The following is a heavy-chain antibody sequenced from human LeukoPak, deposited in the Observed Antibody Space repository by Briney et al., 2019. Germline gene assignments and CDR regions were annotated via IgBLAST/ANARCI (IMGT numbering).Heavy chain of an antibody. CDR2: LSSSSSTI. Sequence: GGSLRLSCAASGFTFSSYSMNWVRQAPGKGLEWVSYLSSSSSTIYYADSVKGRFTISRDNAKNSLYLQMNSLRAEDTAVYYCARGRWLELRGCFDYWGQGTLVTVSS. D-gene: IGHD1-7*01. CDR3: ARGRWLELRGCFDY. V-gene: IGHV3-48*01. CDR1: GFTFSSYS. J-gene: IGHJ4*02.